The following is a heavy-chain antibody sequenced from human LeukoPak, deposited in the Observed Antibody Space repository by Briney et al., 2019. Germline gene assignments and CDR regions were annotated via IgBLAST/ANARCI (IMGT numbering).Heavy chain of an antibody. CDR3: AKDHINTYYDFCFGY. CDR1: GFTFSSYG. J-gene: IGHJ4*02. V-gene: IGHV3-23*01. D-gene: IGHD3-3*01. CDR2: ISGSGGST. Sequence: PGRSLRLSCAASGFTFSSYGMHWVRQAPGKGLEWVSAISGSGGSTYYADSVKGRFTISRDNSKNTLYLQMNSLRAEDTAVYYCAKDHINTYYDFCFGYWGQGTLVTVSS.